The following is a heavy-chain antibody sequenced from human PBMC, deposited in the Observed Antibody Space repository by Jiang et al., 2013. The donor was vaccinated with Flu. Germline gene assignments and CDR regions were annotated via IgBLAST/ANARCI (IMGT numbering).Heavy chain of an antibody. Sequence: IDPSDSYTNYSPSFQGHVTISADKSISTAYLQWSSLKASDTAMYYCARHLLTYYYGSGSYSPKFQHWGQGTLVTVSS. J-gene: IGHJ1*01. CDR3: ARHLLTYYYGSGSYSPKFQH. D-gene: IGHD3-10*01. V-gene: IGHV5-10-1*01. CDR2: IDPSDSYT.